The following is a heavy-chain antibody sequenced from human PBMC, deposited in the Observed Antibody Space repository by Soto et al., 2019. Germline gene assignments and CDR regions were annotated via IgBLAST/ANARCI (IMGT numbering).Heavy chain of an antibody. Sequence: EVQLVESGGGLVQPGGSLRLSCAASGFTFSSYDMHWVRQATGKGLEWVSAIGTAGDTYYPGSVKGRFTISRENAKNSLYLQMNSLRAGDTAVYYSEQRLTGIYYYYGMDVWGQGTTVTVSS. CDR2: IGTAGDT. V-gene: IGHV3-13*01. CDR3: EQRLTGIYYYYGMDV. J-gene: IGHJ6*02. CDR1: GFTFSSYD.